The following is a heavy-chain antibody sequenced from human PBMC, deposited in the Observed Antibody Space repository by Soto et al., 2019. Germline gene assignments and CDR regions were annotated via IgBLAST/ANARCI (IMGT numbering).Heavy chain of an antibody. D-gene: IGHD3-22*01. CDR2: IAHSGIT. J-gene: IGHJ4*02. V-gene: IGHV4-4*02. CDR1: GDSISRSHW. CDR3: ARVRYDRSGFDH. Sequence: QVQLQESGPGLVRPSGALSVTCAVSGDSISRSHWWSWVRQSPGKGLEWIGEIAHSGITNYNPSLKSRVTISGDKSKNQLSLKLTSVTDADTAVYYCARVRYDRSGFDHWGQGTVVSVSS.